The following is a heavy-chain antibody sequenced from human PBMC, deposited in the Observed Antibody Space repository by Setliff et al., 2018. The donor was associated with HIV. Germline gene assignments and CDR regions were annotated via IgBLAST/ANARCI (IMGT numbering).Heavy chain of an antibody. CDR3: AIVRLTMIMMVDYFDQ. Sequence: SETLSLTCSVSGGSISNFYWSWIRQPPGKGLEWVGHIYSTGDTNYHPSLKSRVTLSADTSTHQLSLSLTSVTAADTAVYYCAIVRLTMIMMVDYFDQWGQGTLFTVSS. CDR2: IYSTGDT. V-gene: IGHV4-4*07. D-gene: IGHD3-22*01. J-gene: IGHJ4*02. CDR1: GGSISNFY.